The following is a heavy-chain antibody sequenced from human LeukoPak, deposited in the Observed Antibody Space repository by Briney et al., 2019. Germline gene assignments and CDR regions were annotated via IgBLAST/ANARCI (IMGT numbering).Heavy chain of an antibody. CDR1: GFTFGDYA. D-gene: IGHD6-13*01. J-gene: IGHJ4*02. V-gene: IGHV3-49*04. CDR2: IRSKAYGGTT. CDR3: SGSWYVDY. Sequence: GGSLRLSCTASGFTFGDYAMSWVRQAPGKGLEWVGFIRSKAYGGTTEYAASVKGRFTISRDDSKSIAYLQMNSLKTEDTAVYYCSGSWYVDYWGQGTLVTVSS.